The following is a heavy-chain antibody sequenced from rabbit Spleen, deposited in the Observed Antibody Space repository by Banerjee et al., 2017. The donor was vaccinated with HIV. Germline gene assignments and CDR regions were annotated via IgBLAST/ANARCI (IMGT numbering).Heavy chain of an antibody. J-gene: IGHJ3*01. CDR1: GFTINNNYW. V-gene: IGHV1S45*01. Sequence: QEQLVESGGGLVQPGASLTLTCTASGFTINNNYWMCWVRQAPGKGPEWIACIYNGGGTYYASWAKGRFTVSKTSSTTVTLQMTSLTAADSATYFCARGSATMTLVITGYYLSLWGQGTLVTVS. D-gene: IGHD2-1*01. CDR2: IYNGGGT. CDR3: ARGSATMTLVITGYYLSL.